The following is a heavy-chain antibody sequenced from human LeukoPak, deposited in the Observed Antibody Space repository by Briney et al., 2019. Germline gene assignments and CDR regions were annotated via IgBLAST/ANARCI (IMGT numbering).Heavy chain of an antibody. CDR1: GGSFSGYY. Sequence: PSETLSLTCAVYGGSFSGYYWSWIRQPPGKGLEWIGEINHSGSTNYNPSLKSRVTISVDTSKNRFSLKLSSVTAADTAVYYCARGRGWTGYYFDYWGQGTLVTVSS. CDR2: INHSGST. J-gene: IGHJ4*02. D-gene: IGHD2-15*01. V-gene: IGHV4-34*01. CDR3: ARGRGWTGYYFDY.